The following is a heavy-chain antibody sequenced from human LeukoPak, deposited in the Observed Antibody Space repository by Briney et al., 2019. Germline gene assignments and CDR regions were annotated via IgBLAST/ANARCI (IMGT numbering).Heavy chain of an antibody. Sequence: GRSLRLSCAASGFTFSSYAMHWVRQAPGKGLEWVAVISYDGSNKYYADSVKGRFTISRDNSKNTLYLQMNSLRAEDTAVYYCAKDRWDLGVYYGMDVWGKGTTVTVSS. CDR2: ISYDGSNK. J-gene: IGHJ6*04. CDR3: AKDRWDLGVYYGMDV. D-gene: IGHD1-26*01. CDR1: GFTFSSYA. V-gene: IGHV3-30-3*01.